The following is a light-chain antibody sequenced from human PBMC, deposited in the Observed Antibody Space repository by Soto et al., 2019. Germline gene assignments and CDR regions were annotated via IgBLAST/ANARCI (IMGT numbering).Light chain of an antibody. V-gene: IGKV3-20*01. CDR3: QQYGSTPPT. CDR2: GAS. CDR1: QSVRSNY. J-gene: IGKJ1*01. Sequence: EIVLTQSPDSLTLSPGERATLSCRASQSVRSNYLAWYQQKPGQAPRLIIDGASRRPTGIPDRFSGSGSGTDFTLTISRLEPEDFAVYSCQQYGSTPPTFGQGTKVEIK.